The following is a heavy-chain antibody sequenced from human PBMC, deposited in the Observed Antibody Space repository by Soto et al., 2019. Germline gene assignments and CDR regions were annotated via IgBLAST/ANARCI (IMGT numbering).Heavy chain of an antibody. J-gene: IGHJ4*02. CDR1: GFTFSSYG. V-gene: IGHV3-33*01. Sequence: QVQLVESGGGVVQPGRSLRLSCAASGFTFSSYGMHWVRQAPGKGLEWVAVIWYDGSNIYYADSVKGRFTISRDNSKNTLYLLINSLRAEDAAVYDCAREDSGSWHGGYYHFDYWGQGTLVTVSS. D-gene: IGHD6-13*01. CDR3: AREDSGSWHGGYYHFDY. CDR2: IWYDGSNI.